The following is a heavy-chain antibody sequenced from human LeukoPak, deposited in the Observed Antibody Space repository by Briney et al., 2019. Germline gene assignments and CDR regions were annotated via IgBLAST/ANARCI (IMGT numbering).Heavy chain of an antibody. CDR1: GGSFSGYY. V-gene: IGHV4-34*01. Sequence: SETLSLTCAVYGGSFSGYYWSWIHQPPGKGLEWIGEINHSGSTNYNPSLKSRVTISVDTSKNQFSLKLSSVTAADTAVYYCARIVSYGDYDYYYYYGMDIWGQGTTVTVSS. CDR2: INHSGST. J-gene: IGHJ6*02. CDR3: ARIVSYGDYDYYYYYGMDI. D-gene: IGHD4-17*01.